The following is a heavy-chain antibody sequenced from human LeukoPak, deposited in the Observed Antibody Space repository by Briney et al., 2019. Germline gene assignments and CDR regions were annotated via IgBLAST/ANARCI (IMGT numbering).Heavy chain of an antibody. Sequence: ASVKVSCKASGYTFTSYGISWVRQAPGQGLEWMGWISAYNGNTNYAQKLQGRVTMTTDTSTSTAYMELRSLRSDDTALYYCAIVSLVRGDIGFWFDPWGQGTLVTVSS. D-gene: IGHD3-10*01. CDR2: ISAYNGNT. V-gene: IGHV1-18*01. CDR1: GYTFTSYG. CDR3: AIVSLVRGDIGFWFDP. J-gene: IGHJ5*02.